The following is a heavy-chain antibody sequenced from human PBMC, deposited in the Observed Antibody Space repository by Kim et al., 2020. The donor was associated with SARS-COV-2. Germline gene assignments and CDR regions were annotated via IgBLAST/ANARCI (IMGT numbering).Heavy chain of an antibody. J-gene: IGHJ2*01. CDR3: ARPLPRGYCSGGSCYSRGWWYFDL. Sequence: SETLSLTCTVSGGSISSSSYYWGWIRQPPGKGLEWIGSIYYSGSTYYNPSLKSRVTISVDTSKNQFSLKLSSVTAADTAVYYCARPLPRGYCSGGSCYSRGWWYFDLWGRGTLVTVSS. V-gene: IGHV4-39*01. D-gene: IGHD2-15*01. CDR1: GGSISSSSYY. CDR2: IYYSGST.